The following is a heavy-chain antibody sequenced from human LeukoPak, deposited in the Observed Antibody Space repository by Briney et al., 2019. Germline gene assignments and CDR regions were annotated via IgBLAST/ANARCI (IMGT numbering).Heavy chain of an antibody. CDR3: AKEKARGVITVYYYGMDV. CDR2: ISGSGGST. D-gene: IGHD3-10*01. V-gene: IGHV3-23*01. J-gene: IGHJ6*02. Sequence: GGSLRLSCAASGFTFSSYAMSWVRQAPGKRLEWVSAISGSGGSTYYADSVKGRFTISRDNSKNTLYLQMNSLRAEDTAVYYCAKEKARGVITVYYYGMDVWGQGTTVTVSS. CDR1: GFTFSSYA.